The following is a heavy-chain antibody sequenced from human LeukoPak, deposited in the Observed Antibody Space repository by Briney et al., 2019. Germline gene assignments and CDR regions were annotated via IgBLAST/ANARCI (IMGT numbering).Heavy chain of an antibody. CDR1: GYTFTSYY. CDR2: INPSGGST. J-gene: IGHJ6*03. V-gene: IGHV1-46*01. CDR3: ARAPPPGVYYYYMDV. D-gene: IGHD3-10*01. Sequence: PGASVKVSCKASGYTFTSYYMHWVRQAPGQGLEWMGIINPSGGSTSYAQKFQGRVTMTRDTSTSTVYMELSSLRSEDTAVYYCARAPPPGVYYYYMDVWGKGTTVTISS.